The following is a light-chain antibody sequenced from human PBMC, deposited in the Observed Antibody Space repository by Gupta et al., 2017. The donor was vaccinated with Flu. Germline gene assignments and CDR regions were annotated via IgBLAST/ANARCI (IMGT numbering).Light chain of an antibody. CDR3: KRCKPPWT. CDR2: DAS. Sequence: PVTLGQPAYSSCRSSPRRGYKNGIYYLDWLQQKPGQTHRRIIYDASKRDLGDTARFSGSGEGNDFTLKSSREEDEDVGVYYIKRCKPPWTFGQGTRLEI. V-gene: IGKV2-30*01. CDR1: PRRGYKNGIYY. J-gene: IGKJ2*02.